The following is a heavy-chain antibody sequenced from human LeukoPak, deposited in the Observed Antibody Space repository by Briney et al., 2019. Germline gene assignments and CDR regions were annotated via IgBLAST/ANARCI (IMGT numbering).Heavy chain of an antibody. D-gene: IGHD1-26*01. Sequence: SETLSLTCAVYGGSFSGYYWSWIRQPPGKGLEWIGEINHSGSTNYNPSLKSRVTIPVDTSKNQFSLKLSSVTAADTAVYYCARGRDGSYYAYFDYWGQGTLVTVSS. J-gene: IGHJ4*02. V-gene: IGHV4-34*01. CDR3: ARGRDGSYYAYFDY. CDR2: INHSGST. CDR1: GGSFSGYY.